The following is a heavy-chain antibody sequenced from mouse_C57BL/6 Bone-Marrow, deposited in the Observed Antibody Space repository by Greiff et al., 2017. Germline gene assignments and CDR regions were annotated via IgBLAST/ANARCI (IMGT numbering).Heavy chain of an antibody. CDR2: IYPSDSEN. J-gene: IGHJ3*01. CDR3: ARTSSYYSNYGGFAY. Sequence: QVQLQQPGAELVRPGSSVKLSCKASGYTFTSYWMDWVKQRPGQGLEWIGNIYPSDSENHYNQKFKDKATLTVDKSSSTAYMQLSSLTSEDSAVYYCARTSSYYSNYGGFAYWGQGTLVTVSA. D-gene: IGHD2-5*01. V-gene: IGHV1-61*01. CDR1: GYTFTSYW.